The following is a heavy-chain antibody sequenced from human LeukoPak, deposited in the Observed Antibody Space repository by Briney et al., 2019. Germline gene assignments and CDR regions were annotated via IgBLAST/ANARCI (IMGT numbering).Heavy chain of an antibody. D-gene: IGHD3-3*01. Sequence: SETLSLTCTVSVVSIGSHYWSWVRQSPGRGLEWIGYIYYSGATNYNPSLKSRVIISLDTSKNQFSLKMNSLTAADTAVYYCARERYEVSVFEVPQYYFDSWGQGTLVTVSS. CDR1: VVSIGSHY. V-gene: IGHV4-59*11. CDR2: IYYSGAT. CDR3: ARERYEVSVFEVPQYYFDS. J-gene: IGHJ4*02.